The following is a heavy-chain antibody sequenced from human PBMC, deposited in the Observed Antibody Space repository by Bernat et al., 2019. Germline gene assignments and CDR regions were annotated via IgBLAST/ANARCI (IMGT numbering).Heavy chain of an antibody. J-gene: IGHJ3*02. CDR3: AKLYSSSWSDAFDI. CDR1: GFTFSSYA. D-gene: IGHD6-13*01. Sequence: EVQLVESGGGLVQPGGSLRLSCPASGFTFSSYAMSWVRQAPGKGLEWVSVISGSGSNTYYAGSVKGRFTIFRDNSKNTLYLQMNSLRAEDTAVYYCAKLYSSSWSDAFDIWGQGTMVTISS. V-gene: IGHV3-23*04. CDR2: ISGSGSNT.